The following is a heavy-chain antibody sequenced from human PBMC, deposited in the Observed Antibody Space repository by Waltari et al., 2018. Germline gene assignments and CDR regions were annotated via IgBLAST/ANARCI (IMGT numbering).Heavy chain of an antibody. Sequence: QVQLQESGPGLVKPSETLSLTCAVSGYSISSGYYWGWIRQPPGKGLEWIGSIYHSGSTYYNPSRKSRVTISVDTSKNQFSLKLSSVTAADTAVYYCARGRVGATVDYWGQGTLVTVSS. V-gene: IGHV4-38-2*01. J-gene: IGHJ4*02. CDR2: IYHSGST. CDR3: ARGRVGATVDY. D-gene: IGHD1-26*01. CDR1: GYSISSGYY.